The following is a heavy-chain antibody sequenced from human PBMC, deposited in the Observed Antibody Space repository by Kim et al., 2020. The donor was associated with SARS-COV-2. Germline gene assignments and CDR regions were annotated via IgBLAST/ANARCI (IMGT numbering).Heavy chain of an antibody. V-gene: IGHV4-39*01. J-gene: IGHJ4*02. Sequence: SETLSLTCTVSGGSISSSSYYWGWIRQPPGKGLEWIGFIYYSGRTYYNPSLKSRVTISVDTSKNQFSLKLSSATAADTAVYYCASTSTGYCFDYWGQGTLFTVSP. CDR3: ASTSTGYCFDY. CDR2: IYYSGRT. CDR1: GGSISSSSYY.